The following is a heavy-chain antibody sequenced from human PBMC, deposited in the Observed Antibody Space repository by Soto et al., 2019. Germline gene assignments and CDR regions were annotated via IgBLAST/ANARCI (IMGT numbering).Heavy chain of an antibody. V-gene: IGHV4-4*02. J-gene: IGHJ4*02. D-gene: IGHD3-16*01. CDR3: ASSGGGEDY. CDR2: IYHSGST. Sequence: QVQLQESGPGLVKPSGTLSLSCAVSGGSISSSHWWTWVRQPPGKGLEWIGEIYHSGSTNYNPSLKSRVTIAVDTSRNQFSLNLSSVTAADTAVYYCASSGGGEDYWGQGILVTVSS. CDR1: GGSISSSHW.